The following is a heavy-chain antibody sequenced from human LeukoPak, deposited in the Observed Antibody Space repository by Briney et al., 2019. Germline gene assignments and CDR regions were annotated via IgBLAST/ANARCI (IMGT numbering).Heavy chain of an antibody. CDR3: ARAGWIQLNWFDP. J-gene: IGHJ5*02. CDR2: IRYDGSNK. D-gene: IGHD5-18*01. Sequence: GGSLRLSCAASGFTFSSYGMHWVRQAQGEGLEWVAFIRYDGSNKYYADSVKGRFTISRDNSKNTLYLQMNSLRAEDTAVYYCARAGWIQLNWFDPWGQGTLVTVSS. V-gene: IGHV3-30*02. CDR1: GFTFSSYG.